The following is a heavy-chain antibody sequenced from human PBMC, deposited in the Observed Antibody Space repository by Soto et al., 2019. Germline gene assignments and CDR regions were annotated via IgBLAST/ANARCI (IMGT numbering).Heavy chain of an antibody. CDR3: AKDIRCSSTSCSYYFDH. CDR1: GFTFDDYA. D-gene: IGHD2-2*01. J-gene: IGHJ4*02. CDR2: ISWNSGRI. Sequence: EVQLVESGGGLVQPGRSLRLSCAASGFTFDDYAMHWVRQAPGKGLEWVSGISWNSGRIGYADSVKGRFNISRDNAKNSLYLQMNSLRAEDTALYYCAKDIRCSSTSCSYYFDHWGQGTLVTVSS. V-gene: IGHV3-9*01.